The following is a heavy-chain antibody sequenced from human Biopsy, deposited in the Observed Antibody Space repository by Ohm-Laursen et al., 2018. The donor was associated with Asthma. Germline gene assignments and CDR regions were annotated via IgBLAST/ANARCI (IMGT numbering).Heavy chain of an antibody. CDR1: GFTFSNYG. J-gene: IGHJ6*02. CDR2: VTYDGISQ. Sequence: SLRLSCAASGFTFSNYGMHWVRQAAGKGLDWVAVVTYDGISQYYAESVKGRFTISRDNSRNTLNLQMNSVRPDDTAVYFCARERAGVLGSYNGMDVWGPGTTVSVS. V-gene: IGHV3-30*03. CDR3: ARERAGVLGSYNGMDV. D-gene: IGHD2-8*01.